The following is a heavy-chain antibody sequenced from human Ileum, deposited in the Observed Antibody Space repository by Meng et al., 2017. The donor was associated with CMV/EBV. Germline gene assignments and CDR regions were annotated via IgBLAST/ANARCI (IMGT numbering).Heavy chain of an antibody. CDR1: GFTVSTNY. J-gene: IGHJ4*02. Sequence: LSCAASGFTVSTNYMSWVRPAPGKGLEWVSLIYSGGNTYYADSVKGRFTISRDNSKNTLYLQMNSLRAEDTAVYFCAKLFNWGESRYWGQGTLVTVSS. V-gene: IGHV3-53*01. CDR3: AKLFNWGESRY. D-gene: IGHD7-27*01. CDR2: IYSGGNT.